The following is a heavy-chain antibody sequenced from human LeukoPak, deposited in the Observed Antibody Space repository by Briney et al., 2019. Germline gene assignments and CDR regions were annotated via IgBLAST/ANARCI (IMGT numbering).Heavy chain of an antibody. CDR1: GYTFTSYD. J-gene: IGHJ6*02. D-gene: IGHD4-17*01. V-gene: IGHV1-8*01. CDR2: MNPNSGNT. CDR3: ARVYRGRTDGDYEDYYYGMDV. Sequence: ASVKVSCKASGYTFTSYDINWVRQATGQGLEWMGWMNPNSGNTGYAQKFQGRVTMTRNTSISTAYKELSSLRSEDTAVYYCARVYRGRTDGDYEDYYYGMDVWGQGTTVTVSS.